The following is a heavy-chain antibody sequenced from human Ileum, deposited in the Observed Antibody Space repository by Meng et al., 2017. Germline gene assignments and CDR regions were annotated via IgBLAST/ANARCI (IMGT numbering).Heavy chain of an antibody. CDR3: ARSGFDWNDAIDS. D-gene: IGHD1-1*01. Sequence: VQLVGSGGGLVQPGGRLCISCTASGFSVSSDYINWVRQAPGKGLECVSVIYRGGSTYYADSVNGRFTVSRDNSKNTLFLQMNSLRVEDTAVYYCARSGFDWNDAIDSWGQGTLVTVSS. J-gene: IGHJ5*01. CDR1: GFSVSSDY. V-gene: IGHV3-66*02. CDR2: IYRGGST.